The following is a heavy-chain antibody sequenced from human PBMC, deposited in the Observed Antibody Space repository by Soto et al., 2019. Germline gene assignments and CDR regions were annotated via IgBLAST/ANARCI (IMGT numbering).Heavy chain of an antibody. CDR2: ISAYNGNT. Sequence: ASVKVSCKVSGYTLTELSMHWVRQAPGQGLEWMGWISAYNGNTNYAQKLQGRVTMTTDTSTSTAYMELRSLRSDDTAVYYCARDWDYYYYGMDVWGQGTTVTVSS. CDR1: GYTLTELS. CDR3: ARDWDYYYYGMDV. D-gene: IGHD3-16*01. J-gene: IGHJ6*02. V-gene: IGHV1-18*01.